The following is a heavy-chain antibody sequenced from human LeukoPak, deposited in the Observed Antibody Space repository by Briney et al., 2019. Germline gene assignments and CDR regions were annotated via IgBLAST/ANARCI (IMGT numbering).Heavy chain of an antibody. Sequence: GGSLRLSCAASGFTFSSYGMHWVRQAPGKGLEWVAFIRYDGSNKYYADSVKGRFTISRDNSKNTLYLQMGSLRAEDMAVYYCARDSQPGWLSLLNWFDPWGQGTLVTVSS. CDR3: ARDSQPGWLSLLNWFDP. V-gene: IGHV3-30*02. D-gene: IGHD3-22*01. CDR2: IRYDGSNK. CDR1: GFTFSSYG. J-gene: IGHJ5*02.